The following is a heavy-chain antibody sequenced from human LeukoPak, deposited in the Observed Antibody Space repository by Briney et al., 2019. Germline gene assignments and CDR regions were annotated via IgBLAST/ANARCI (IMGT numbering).Heavy chain of an antibody. CDR3: AKSRGYYYDSSGYPNYFHY. D-gene: IGHD3-22*01. CDR2: ISSSGGST. V-gene: IGHV3-23*01. J-gene: IGHJ4*02. Sequence: PGGSLRLSCAASGFTFSSYAMSWVRQAPGKGLEWVSAISSSGGSTYYADSVKGRFTISRDNSKNTLYLQMNSLRAEDTAVYYCAKSRGYYYDSSGYPNYFHYWGQGTLVTVSS. CDR1: GFTFSSYA.